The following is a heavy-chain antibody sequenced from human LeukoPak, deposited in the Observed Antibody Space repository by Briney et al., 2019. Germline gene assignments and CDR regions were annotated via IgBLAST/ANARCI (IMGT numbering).Heavy chain of an antibody. J-gene: IGHJ4*02. CDR1: GFTFAAFG. V-gene: IGHV3-20*04. Sequence: PGRSLRLSCAASGFTFAAFGMSWVRQAPGQGLGWVAGINWNGGSKGYADSVKSRFTISRDNAKNTLYLQMNSLRADDTAVYYCAKDPIVVVGYYFDYWGQGTLVTVSS. CDR3: AKDPIVVVGYYFDY. CDR2: INWNGGSK. D-gene: IGHD3-22*01.